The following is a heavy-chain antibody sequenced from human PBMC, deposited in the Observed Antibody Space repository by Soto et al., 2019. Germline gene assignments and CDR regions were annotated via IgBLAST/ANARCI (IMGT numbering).Heavy chain of an antibody. CDR2: IYPGDSDT. D-gene: IGHD3-22*01. J-gene: IGHJ6*02. CDR1: GYSFTSYW. Sequence: PGASLKISCKGSGYSFTSYWIGWVRQMPGKGLEWMGIIYPGDSDTRYSPSFQGQVTISADKSISTAYLQWSSLKASDTAMYYCASQGGSGYYPTNYYYYGMDVWGQGTTVTVSS. CDR3: ASQGGSGYYPTNYYYYGMDV. V-gene: IGHV5-51*01.